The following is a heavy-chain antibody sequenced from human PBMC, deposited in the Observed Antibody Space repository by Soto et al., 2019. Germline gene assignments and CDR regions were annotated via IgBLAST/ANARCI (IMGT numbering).Heavy chain of an antibody. D-gene: IGHD5-12*01. CDR3: ARTKYSGYVRWFDP. J-gene: IGHJ5*02. Sequence: SETLSLTCAVYGGSFSGYYWSWIRQPPGKGLEWIGEINHSGSTNYNPSLKSRVTISVDTSKNQFSLKLSSVTAADTAVYYCARTKYSGYVRWFDPWGQGTLVTVSS. CDR1: GGSFSGYY. V-gene: IGHV4-34*01. CDR2: INHSGST.